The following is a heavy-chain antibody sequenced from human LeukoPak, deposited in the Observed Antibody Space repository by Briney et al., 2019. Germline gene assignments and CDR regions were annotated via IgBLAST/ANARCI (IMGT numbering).Heavy chain of an antibody. Sequence: SETPSLTCAVYVGSFSGYYWSWIRQPPGKGLEWIGEINHSGSTNYNPSLKSRVTISVDTSKNQFSLKLNSVTAADTAVYYCARVDGSCSGGSCPSGNWFDPWGQGTLVTVSS. D-gene: IGHD2-15*01. CDR2: INHSGST. V-gene: IGHV4-34*01. CDR1: VGSFSGYY. CDR3: ARVDGSCSGGSCPSGNWFDP. J-gene: IGHJ5*02.